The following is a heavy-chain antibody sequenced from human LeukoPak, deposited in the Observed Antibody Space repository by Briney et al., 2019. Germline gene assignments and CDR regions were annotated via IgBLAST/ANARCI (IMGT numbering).Heavy chain of an antibody. V-gene: IGHV4-59*01. CDR2: IYYSGST. CDR1: GGSISSCY. J-gene: IGHJ1*01. D-gene: IGHD6-19*01. CDR3: ARGSTGYSSGWYRSAEYFQH. Sequence: SETLSLTCTVSGGSISSCYWSWIRQPPGKGLEWIGYIYYSGSTNYNPSLKSRVTISVDTSKNHFSLKLSSVTAADTAVYYCARGSTGYSSGWYRSAEYFQHWGQGTLVTVSS.